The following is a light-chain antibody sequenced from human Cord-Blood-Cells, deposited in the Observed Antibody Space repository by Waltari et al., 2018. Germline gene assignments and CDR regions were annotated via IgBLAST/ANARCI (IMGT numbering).Light chain of an antibody. J-gene: IGKJ1*01. CDR2: GAS. CDR3: QQYNNWWT. V-gene: IGKV3-15*01. Sequence: EIGIKQAPATLFVSSGERATLSCRASQSVSSNLAWYQQKPGQAPRLLIYGASTRATGIPARFSGSGSGTEFTLTISSLQSEDFAVYYCQQYNNWWTFGQGTKVEIK. CDR1: QSVSSN.